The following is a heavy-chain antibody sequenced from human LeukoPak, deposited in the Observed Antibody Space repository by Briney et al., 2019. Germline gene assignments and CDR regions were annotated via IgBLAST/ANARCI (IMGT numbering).Heavy chain of an antibody. D-gene: IGHD3-10*01. CDR1: GGSVSSYY. Sequence: SETLSLTCSVSGGSVSSYYWSWIRQPAGKGLEWIGEINHSGSTNYNPSLKSRVTISVDTSKNQFSLKLSSVTAADTAVYYCARGGRGSQKFDPWGQGTLVTVSS. V-gene: IGHV4-34*01. J-gene: IGHJ5*02. CDR2: INHSGST. CDR3: ARGGRGSQKFDP.